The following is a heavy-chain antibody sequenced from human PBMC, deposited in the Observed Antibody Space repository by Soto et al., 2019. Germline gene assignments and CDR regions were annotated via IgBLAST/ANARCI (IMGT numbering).Heavy chain of an antibody. J-gene: IGHJ6*02. CDR1: GFSLDTSGVG. CDR3: SHMESRVASYGMDV. CDR2: IYWDDDK. D-gene: IGHD3-3*01. Sequence: QITLKESGPTLVKPTQTLTLTCTFSGFSLDTSGVGVGWIRQPPGKALEWLTLIYWDDDKRYSPSLRSRLTNTKDTSKNQVVLTMTNMDPVDTATYYCSHMESRVASYGMDVWGQGTTVTVSS. V-gene: IGHV2-5*02.